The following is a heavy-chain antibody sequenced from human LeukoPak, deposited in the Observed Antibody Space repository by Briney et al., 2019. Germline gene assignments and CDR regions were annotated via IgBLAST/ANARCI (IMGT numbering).Heavy chain of an antibody. J-gene: IGHJ4*02. CDR3: AALSKGYSSSWY. V-gene: IGHV1-46*01. CDR1: GYTFSSYY. Sequence: GASVKVSCKASGYTFSSYYMHWVRQAPAQRLEWLGIINPSGGSTSYAQKFQGRVTMTSDTSTRRLYMELSSLRSEDTAVYYCAALSKGYSSSWYWGQGTLVTVSS. D-gene: IGHD6-13*01. CDR2: INPSGGST.